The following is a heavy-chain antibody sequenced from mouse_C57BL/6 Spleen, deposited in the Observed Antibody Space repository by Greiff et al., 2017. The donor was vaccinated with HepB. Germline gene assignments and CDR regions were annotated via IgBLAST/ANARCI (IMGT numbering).Heavy chain of an antibody. CDR3: ARNPTVKDYAMDY. Sequence: VQLQQPGTELVKPGASVKLSCKASGYTFTSYWMHWVKQRPGQGLEWIGNINPSNGGTNYNEKFKSKATLTVDKSSSTAYMQLNSLTSEDSAVYYCARNPTVKDYAMDYWGQGTSVTVSS. CDR2: INPSNGGT. V-gene: IGHV1-53*01. D-gene: IGHD1-1*01. CDR1: GYTFTSYW. J-gene: IGHJ4*01.